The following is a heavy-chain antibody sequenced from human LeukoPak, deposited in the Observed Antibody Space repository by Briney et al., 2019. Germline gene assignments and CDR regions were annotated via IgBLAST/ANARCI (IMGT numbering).Heavy chain of an antibody. CDR1: GVSITSNN. Sequence: SEALSLTCSVPGVSITSNNWTWIRQPAGRGLEWIGRVSTRGNNNYNLSLKSRVTMSVGPPKNLFSLKLNSVTAADTAMYYCARSPGLADIDFWGQGILVIVSS. CDR2: VSTRGNN. D-gene: IGHD2-21*01. CDR3: ARSPGLADIDF. J-gene: IGHJ4*02. V-gene: IGHV4-4*07.